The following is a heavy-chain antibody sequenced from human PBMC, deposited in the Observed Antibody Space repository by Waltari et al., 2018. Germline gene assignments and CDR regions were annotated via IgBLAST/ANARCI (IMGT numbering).Heavy chain of an antibody. V-gene: IGHV1-69*13. D-gene: IGHD2-2*01. J-gene: IGHJ3*02. CDR2: IIPIFRTA. CDR1: GGTFSSDA. Sequence: QVQLVQAGAEVKKPGSSVKVSCKESGGTFSSDAISGVRHAPGRRLAWMRAIIPIFRTAHYAQTFQGRVTMTAVKSTSTASMELSSQRSEDAAVYYCPRPAYVNYAFNICGHVTIVTVSS. CDR3: PRPAYVNYAFNI.